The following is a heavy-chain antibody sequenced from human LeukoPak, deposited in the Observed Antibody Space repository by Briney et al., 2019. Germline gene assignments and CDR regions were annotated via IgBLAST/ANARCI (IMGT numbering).Heavy chain of an antibody. V-gene: IGHV4-59*08. CDR1: GGSISSFH. D-gene: IGHD3-22*01. CDR2: IYYSGST. CDR3: ARFLLYYDSSTYPIWFDP. J-gene: IGHJ5*02. Sequence: ASGTLSLTCTVSGGSISSFHWSWIRHPTGKGLEWIGYIYYSGSTNYKPSLKRRVAISVDTSKNQFSLKLTSVTAADTSVYYCARFLLYYDSSTYPIWFDPWGQGTLVTVSS.